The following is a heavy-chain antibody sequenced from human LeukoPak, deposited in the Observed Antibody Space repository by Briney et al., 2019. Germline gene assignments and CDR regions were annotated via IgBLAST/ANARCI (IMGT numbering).Heavy chain of an antibody. J-gene: IGHJ5*02. D-gene: IGHD4-17*01. Sequence: SETLSLTCTVSGDSISTYYWSWIRQPPGKGLEWIGYIYYSGSPNYNPSLKSRVTISVDTSKNQFSLKLSSVTAADTAVYYCARAGDYGDYVKWFDPWGQGTLVTVSS. CDR1: GDSISTYY. CDR3: ARAGDYGDYVKWFDP. CDR2: IYYSGSP. V-gene: IGHV4-59*12.